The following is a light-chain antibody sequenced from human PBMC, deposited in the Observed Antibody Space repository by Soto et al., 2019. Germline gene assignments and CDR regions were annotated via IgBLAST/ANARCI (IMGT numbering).Light chain of an antibody. Sequence: EIVLTHSPATLSLSPLVMATLSCRASQSVSSYLAWYQQEPGQAPRLLIYGASSRATGIPDRFSGSGSGTDFTLTISRLEPEDFAVYHCQQYGSSPLTFGGGTKVDIK. J-gene: IGKJ4*01. CDR1: QSVSSY. CDR2: GAS. CDR3: QQYGSSPLT. V-gene: IGKV3-20*01.